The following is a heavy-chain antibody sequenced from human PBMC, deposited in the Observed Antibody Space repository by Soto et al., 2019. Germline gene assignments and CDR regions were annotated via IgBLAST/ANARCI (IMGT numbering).Heavy chain of an antibody. CDR2: IGARATSA. Sequence: EVQLLESGGGLVQPGGSLRLSCAASGFMFSNYAMSWVRQAPGKGLEWVSGIGARATSAYYADSVKGRFAISRDNSYNTLFLQLNSLRAEDTAVYYCAKSRYSDSSGDYYDFWGQGTLVTVSS. J-gene: IGHJ4*02. V-gene: IGHV3-23*01. CDR1: GFMFSNYA. CDR3: AKSRYSDSSGDYYDF. D-gene: IGHD3-22*01.